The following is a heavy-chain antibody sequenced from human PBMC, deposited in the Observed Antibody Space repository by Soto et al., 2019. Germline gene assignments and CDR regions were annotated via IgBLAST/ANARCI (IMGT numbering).Heavy chain of an antibody. CDR2: AYYSGDT. CDR1: GGSISRYY. V-gene: IGHV4-59*01. J-gene: IGHJ5*02. D-gene: IGHD2-8*01. Sequence: SETLSLTCSVSGGSISRYYWSWIRQPPGKGLEWIGYAYYSGDTGYNPSLQSRVTMAVDTSKHQVSLKLTSVTAADTAVYYCARDRSTYGGGGTGEVKENWFDPWGQGALVTVSS. CDR3: ARDRSTYGGGGTGEVKENWFDP.